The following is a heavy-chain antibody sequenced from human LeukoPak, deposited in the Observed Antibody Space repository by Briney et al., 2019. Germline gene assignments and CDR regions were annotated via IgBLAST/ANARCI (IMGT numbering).Heavy chain of an antibody. CDR1: GYTFTSYD. J-gene: IGHJ6*03. CDR3: ARVSGIAAAGPGGVYYMDV. D-gene: IGHD6-13*01. CDR2: INAYNGNT. V-gene: IGHV1-18*01. Sequence: GASVKVPCKASGYTFTSYDINWVRQAPGQGLEWKGWINAYNGNTNYAQKLQGRVTMNTDTSTSTAYMELRSLRSDDTAVYYCARVSGIAAAGPGGVYYMDVWGKGTTVTVSS.